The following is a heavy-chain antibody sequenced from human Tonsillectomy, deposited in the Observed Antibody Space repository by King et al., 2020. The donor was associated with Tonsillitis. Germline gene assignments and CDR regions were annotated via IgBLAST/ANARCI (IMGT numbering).Heavy chain of an antibody. V-gene: IGHV4-34*01. CDR1: GGSFSGYY. D-gene: IGHD6-13*01. CDR2: INHSGST. J-gene: IGHJ4*02. Sequence: VQLPQWGAGLLKPSETLSLTCAVYGGSFSGYYWSWIRQPPGKGLEWIGEINHSGSTNYNPSLKSRVTISVDTSKNQFSLKLSSVTAADTAVYYCATRSRKAAAVGYWGQGTLVTVSS. CDR3: ATRSRKAAAVGY.